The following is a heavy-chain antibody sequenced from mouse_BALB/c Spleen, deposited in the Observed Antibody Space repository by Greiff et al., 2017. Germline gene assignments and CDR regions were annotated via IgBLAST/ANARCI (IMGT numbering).Heavy chain of an antibody. CDR2: IWAGGST. D-gene: IGHD2-2*01. Sequence: VQLVESGPGLVAPSQSLSITCTVSGFSLTSYGVHWVRQPPGKGLEWLGVIWAGGSTNYNSALMSRLSISKDNSKSQVFLKMNSLQTDDTAMYYCARDRYGYDGYYFDYWGQGTTLTVSS. V-gene: IGHV2-9*02. J-gene: IGHJ2*01. CDR1: GFSLTSYG. CDR3: ARDRYGYDGYYFDY.